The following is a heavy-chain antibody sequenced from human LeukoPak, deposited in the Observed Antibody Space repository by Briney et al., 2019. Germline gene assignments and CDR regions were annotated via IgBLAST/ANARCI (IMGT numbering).Heavy chain of an antibody. D-gene: IGHD3-16*01. CDR1: GFTFSSYW. CDR2: INHNGNVN. J-gene: IGHJ6*02. CDR3: ARGGGLDV. Sequence: GGSLRLSCAASGFTFSSYWMNWARQAPGKGLEWVASINHNGNVNYYVDTVKGRFTISGDNAKNSLYLQMSNLRAEDTAVYFCARGGGLDVWGQGATVTVSS. V-gene: IGHV3-7*03.